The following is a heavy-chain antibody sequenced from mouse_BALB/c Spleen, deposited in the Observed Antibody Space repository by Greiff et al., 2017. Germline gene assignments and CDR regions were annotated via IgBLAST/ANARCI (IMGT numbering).Heavy chain of an antibody. D-gene: IGHD1-1*01. CDR2: IDPANGNT. CDR3: AVAITTVVASDY. V-gene: IGHV14-3*02. J-gene: IGHJ2*01. Sequence: PLQQSGAELVKPGASVKLSCTASGFNIKDTYMHWVKQRPEQGLEWIGRIDPANGNTKYDPKFQGKATITADTSSNTAYLQLSSLTSEDTAVYYCAVAITTVVASDYWGQGTTLTVSS. CDR1: GFNIKDTY.